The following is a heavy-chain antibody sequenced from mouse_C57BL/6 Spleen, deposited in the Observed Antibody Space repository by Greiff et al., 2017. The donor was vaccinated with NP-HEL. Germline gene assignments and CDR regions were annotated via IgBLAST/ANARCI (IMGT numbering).Heavy chain of an antibody. CDR1: GYTFTDYY. V-gene: IGHV1-26*01. J-gene: IGHJ2*01. Sequence: EVQLQQSGPELVKPGASVKISCKASGYTFTDYYMNWVKQSHGKSLEWIGDINPNNGGTSYNQKFKGTATLTVDKSSSTAYMELRSLTSEDSAVYYCARLGTTADFDYWGQGTTLTVSS. D-gene: IGHD1-2*01. CDR2: INPNNGGT. CDR3: ARLGTTADFDY.